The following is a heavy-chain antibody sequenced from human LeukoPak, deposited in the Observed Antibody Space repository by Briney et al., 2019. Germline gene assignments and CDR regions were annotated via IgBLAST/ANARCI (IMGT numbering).Heavy chain of an antibody. CDR1: GFTFTSYS. Sequence: PGGSLRLSCAASGFTFTSYSMNWVRQAPGKGLEWVANIKQDGSEKYYVDSVKGRFTISRDNAKNSLYLQMNSLRAEDTAVYYCAREGRTYYDFWSGYTSPHRQFDYWGQGTLVTVSS. CDR3: AREGRTYYDFWSGYTSPHRQFDY. J-gene: IGHJ4*02. CDR2: IKQDGSEK. D-gene: IGHD3-3*01. V-gene: IGHV3-7*01.